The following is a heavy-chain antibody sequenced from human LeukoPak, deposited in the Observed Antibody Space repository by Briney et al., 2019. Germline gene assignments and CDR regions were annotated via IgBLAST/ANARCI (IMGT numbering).Heavy chain of an antibody. Sequence: GGSLRLSCAASGFTFSSYAMSWVRQAPGKGLEWVSAISGSGGSTYYADSVKGRFTISRDNSKNTLYLQMNSLRAEDTAVYYCAKDHPRYSGYDSGRSHPLALDYWGQGTLVTVSS. J-gene: IGHJ4*02. CDR2: ISGSGGST. CDR3: AKDHPRYSGYDSGRSHPLALDY. V-gene: IGHV3-23*01. D-gene: IGHD5-12*01. CDR1: GFTFSSYA.